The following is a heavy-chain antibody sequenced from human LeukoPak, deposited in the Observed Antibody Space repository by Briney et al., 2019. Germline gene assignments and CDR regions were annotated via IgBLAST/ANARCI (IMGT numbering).Heavy chain of an antibody. D-gene: IGHD3-16*01. Sequence: PGGSLRLSCAASGFTFSSYGMSWVRQAPGKGLEWVSAISGSGGSTYYADSVKGRFTISRDNSKNTLYLQINSLRAEDTAVYFCAKDRLGGPYFHYWGQGTLVTVSS. J-gene: IGHJ4*02. CDR1: GFTFSSYG. CDR2: ISGSGGST. CDR3: AKDRLGGPYFHY. V-gene: IGHV3-23*01.